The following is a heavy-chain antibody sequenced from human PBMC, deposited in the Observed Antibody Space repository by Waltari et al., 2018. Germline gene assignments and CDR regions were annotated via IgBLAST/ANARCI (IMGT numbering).Heavy chain of an antibody. Sequence: EVQLVESGGGLIQPGGSLRLSCAASGFTVSSNYMSWVRQAPGKGLEWVSVIYSGGRTYYADSVKGRFTISRDNSKNTLYLQMNSLGAEDTAVYYCARVTGGSSWDFDYWGQGTLVTVSS. CDR3: ARVTGGSSWDFDY. V-gene: IGHV3-53*01. CDR2: IYSGGRT. D-gene: IGHD6-13*01. CDR1: GFTVSSNY. J-gene: IGHJ4*02.